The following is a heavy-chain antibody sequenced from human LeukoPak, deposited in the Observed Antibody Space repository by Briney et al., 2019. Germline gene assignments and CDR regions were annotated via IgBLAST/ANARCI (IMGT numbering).Heavy chain of an antibody. CDR1: GGSFSGYY. D-gene: IGHD5-18*01. Sequence: SETLSLTCAVYGGSFSGYYWSWIRQPPGKGLEWIGEINHSGSTNYNPSLKSRVTISVDTSKNQFSLKLSSVTAADTAVYYCARGDGGYSYGYAPIDYWGQGTLVTVSS. V-gene: IGHV4-34*01. J-gene: IGHJ4*02. CDR2: INHSGST. CDR3: ARGDGGYSYGYAPIDY.